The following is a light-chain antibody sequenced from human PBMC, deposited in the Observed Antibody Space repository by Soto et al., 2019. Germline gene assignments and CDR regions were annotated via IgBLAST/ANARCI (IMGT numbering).Light chain of an antibody. CDR3: AAWDDSLNGYV. Sequence: QSVLTQPPSASGNPGQRVTISCSGSSANIGSNTVNWYQQLPGTAPKLLIYSNNQRPSGVPDLFSGSKSGTSASLAISGLQSEDEADFYCAAWDDSLNGYVFGPGTKLTVL. CDR2: SNN. J-gene: IGLJ1*01. CDR1: SANIGSNT. V-gene: IGLV1-44*01.